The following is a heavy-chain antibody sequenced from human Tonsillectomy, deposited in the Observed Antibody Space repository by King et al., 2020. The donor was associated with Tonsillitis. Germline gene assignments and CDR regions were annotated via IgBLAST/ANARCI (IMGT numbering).Heavy chain of an antibody. V-gene: IGHV1-18*04. CDR3: ARYIDDRGLFAY. D-gene: IGHD2-15*01. Sequence: VQLVESGAEVKKPGASVKVSCKASGYTFTSHSISWVRPAPGQGLEWLGWISAYNGNTNYTQKLQGRVNMTTDTSTSTAYMELRSLRSDDTAVYYWARYIDDRGLFAYWGEGTLVTVS. J-gene: IGHJ4*02. CDR2: ISAYNGNT. CDR1: GYTFTSHS.